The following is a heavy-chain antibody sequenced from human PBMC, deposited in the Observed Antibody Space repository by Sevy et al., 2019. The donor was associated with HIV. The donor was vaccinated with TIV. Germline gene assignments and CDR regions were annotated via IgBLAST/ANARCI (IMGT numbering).Heavy chain of an antibody. CDR3: ARGGYCSSTSCYYYYYYMDV. V-gene: IGHV4-59*01. CDR2: IYYSGST. CDR1: GGSISSYY. J-gene: IGHJ6*03. D-gene: IGHD2-2*01. Sequence: SETLSLTCTVSGGSISSYYWSWIWQPPGKGLEWIGYIYYSGSTNYNPSLKSRVTISVDTSKNQFSLKLSSVTAADTAVYYCARGGYCSSTSCYYYYYYMDVWGKGTTVTVSS.